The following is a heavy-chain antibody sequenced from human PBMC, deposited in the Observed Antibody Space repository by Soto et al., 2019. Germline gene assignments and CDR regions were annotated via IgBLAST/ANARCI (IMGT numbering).Heavy chain of an antibody. J-gene: IGHJ4*02. CDR2: IGGTGART. CDR3: TSTYSSNWYAGN. V-gene: IGHV3-23*01. D-gene: IGHD6-13*01. CDR1: GFAFSFYA. Sequence: LRLSWVGSGFAFSFYAMTWVRQAPGKGLEWVSGIGGTGARTHYADSVKARFTISRDNSKNTLYLQMNSLRAEDTAVYYCTSTYSSNWYAGNWGQGTLVTVSS.